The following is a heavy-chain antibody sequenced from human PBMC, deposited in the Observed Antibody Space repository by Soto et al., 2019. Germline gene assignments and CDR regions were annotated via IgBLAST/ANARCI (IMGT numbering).Heavy chain of an antibody. CDR3: ARDWENDYDSEGYAMDV. CDR1: GYTITSYG. D-gene: IGHD3-22*01. V-gene: IGHV1-18*04. Sequence: ASVKVSCKASGYTITSYGISWVRQAPGQGLEWMGWMSAYSGDTNYAQKLQGRFTMTTDTSTSTAYMELRSLKSDDTAVYYCARDWENDYDSEGYAMDVWGQGTMVTVSS. CDR2: MSAYSGDT. J-gene: IGHJ6*02.